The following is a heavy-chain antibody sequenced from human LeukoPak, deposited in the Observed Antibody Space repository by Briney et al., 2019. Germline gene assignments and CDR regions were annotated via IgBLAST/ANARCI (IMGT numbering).Heavy chain of an antibody. V-gene: IGHV4-39*01. CDR3: AYSGSYGHLGY. CDR1: GGSISSNAYY. CDR2: IYSSVST. J-gene: IGHJ4*02. Sequence: SQTLSLTCTVSGGSISSNAYYWAWIRQPPGKGLEWIGSIYSSVSTYYNPSLKSRVTISVDTSKNQFSLRLSSVTAADTALYYCAYSGSYGHLGYWGQGIPVTVSS. D-gene: IGHD1-26*01.